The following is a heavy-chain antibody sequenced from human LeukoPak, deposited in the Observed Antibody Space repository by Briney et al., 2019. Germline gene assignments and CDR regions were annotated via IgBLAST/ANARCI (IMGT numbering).Heavy chain of an antibody. Sequence: GGALRLSCAASGFTFSSYSMNWVRQAPGKGLEWVSSISSSSSYIYYADSVKGRFTISRDNAKNSLYLQMNSLRADDMAVYYCARDRGPSRITMVRGVIKGYFDYWGQGTLVTVSS. CDR2: ISSSSSYI. CDR3: ARDRGPSRITMVRGVIKGYFDY. CDR1: GFTFSSYS. J-gene: IGHJ4*02. D-gene: IGHD3-10*01. V-gene: IGHV3-21*01.